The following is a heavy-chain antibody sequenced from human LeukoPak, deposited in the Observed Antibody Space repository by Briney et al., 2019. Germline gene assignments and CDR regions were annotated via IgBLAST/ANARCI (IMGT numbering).Heavy chain of an antibody. V-gene: IGHV4-4*07. CDR1: GGSISGYY. CDR3: ASARIAARLLFDY. Sequence: SETLSLTCTVSGGSISGYYWNWIRQPAGKGLEWIGRIYSSGSTNYNPSLKSRVTMSVDTSKNQFSLKLSSVTAADTAVYYCASARIAARLLFDYWGQGTLVTVSS. CDR2: IYSSGST. D-gene: IGHD6-6*01. J-gene: IGHJ4*02.